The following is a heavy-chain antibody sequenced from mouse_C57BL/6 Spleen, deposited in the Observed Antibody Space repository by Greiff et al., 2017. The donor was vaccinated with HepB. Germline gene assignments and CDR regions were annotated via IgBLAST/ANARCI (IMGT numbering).Heavy chain of an antibody. D-gene: IGHD2-1*01. Sequence: QVHVKQPGAELVRPGSSVKLSCKASGYTFTSYWMHWVKQRPIQGLEWIGNIDPSDSETHYNQKFKDKATLTVDKSSSTAYMQLSSLTSEDSAVYYCARSRDGKGDYFDYWGQGTTLTVSS. V-gene: IGHV1-52*01. CDR3: ARSRDGKGDYFDY. CDR2: IDPSDSET. CDR1: GYTFTSYW. J-gene: IGHJ2*01.